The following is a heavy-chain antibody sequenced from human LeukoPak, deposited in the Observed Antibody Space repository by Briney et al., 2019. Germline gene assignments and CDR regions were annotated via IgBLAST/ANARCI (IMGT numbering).Heavy chain of an antibody. V-gene: IGHV3-66*01. Sequence: GGSLRLSCAASGFTVSSNYMSWVRQAPGKGLEWVSVSYSGGSTYYADSVKGRFTISRDNSKNTLYLQMNSLRAEDTAVYYCARDNYYYSMDVWGKGTTVTISS. CDR3: ARDNYYYSMDV. J-gene: IGHJ6*03. CDR1: GFTVSSNY. CDR2: SYSGGST.